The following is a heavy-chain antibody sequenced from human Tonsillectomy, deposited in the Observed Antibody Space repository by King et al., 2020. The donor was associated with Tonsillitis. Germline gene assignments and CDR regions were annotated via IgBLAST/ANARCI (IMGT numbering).Heavy chain of an antibody. V-gene: IGHV1-18*04. Sequence: QLVQSGAEVKKPGASVKVSCKASGYTFTSYGINWVRQAPGQGLEWMGWISAYNGNTNYAQKLQGRVTMTTDTSTTTAYMELRSLRSDDTAVFYCARDNRQQLLSRPENFQHWGQGTLVTVSS. J-gene: IGHJ1*01. CDR3: ARDNRQQLLSRPENFQH. D-gene: IGHD2-21*02. CDR2: ISAYNGNT. CDR1: GYTFTSYG.